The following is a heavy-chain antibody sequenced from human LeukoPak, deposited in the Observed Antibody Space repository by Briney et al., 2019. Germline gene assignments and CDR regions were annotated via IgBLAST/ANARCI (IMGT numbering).Heavy chain of an antibody. CDR2: ISSSSSTI. CDR3: ARDSLGALPYFDY. CDR1: GFTFSSYS. D-gene: IGHD1-26*01. Sequence: GGSLRLSCAASGFTFSSYSMNWVRQAPGKGLEWVSYISSSSSTIYYADSVKGRFTISRDNAKNSPYLQMNSLRDEDTAVYYCARDSLGALPYFDYWGQGTLVTVSS. V-gene: IGHV3-48*02. J-gene: IGHJ4*02.